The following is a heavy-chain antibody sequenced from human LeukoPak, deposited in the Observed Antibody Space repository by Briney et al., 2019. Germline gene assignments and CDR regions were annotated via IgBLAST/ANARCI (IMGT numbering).Heavy chain of an antibody. D-gene: IGHD5-18*01. CDR1: GGSISSGSYY. Sequence: QPSETLSLTCTVSGGSISSGSYYWSWIRQPAGKGLEWIGRIYTSGSTNYNPSLKSRVTISVDTSKNQFSLKLSSVTAADTAVYYCARRWIQLPGAFDIWGQGTMVTVSS. CDR3: ARRWIQLPGAFDI. CDR2: IYTSGST. J-gene: IGHJ3*02. V-gene: IGHV4-61*02.